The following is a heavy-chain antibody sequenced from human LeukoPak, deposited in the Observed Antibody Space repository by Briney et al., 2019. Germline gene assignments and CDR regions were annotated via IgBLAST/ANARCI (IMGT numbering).Heavy chain of an antibody. CDR1: GFTFSSYG. CDR3: AKEGLRNWFDP. CDR2: ISYDGSNK. Sequence: GGSLRLSCAASGFTFSSYGMHWVRQAPGKGLEWVAVISYDGSNKYYADSVKGRFTISRDNSKNTLYLQMSSLRAEDTAVYYCAKEGLRNWFDPWGQGTLVTVSS. D-gene: IGHD4/OR15-4a*01. V-gene: IGHV3-30*18. J-gene: IGHJ5*02.